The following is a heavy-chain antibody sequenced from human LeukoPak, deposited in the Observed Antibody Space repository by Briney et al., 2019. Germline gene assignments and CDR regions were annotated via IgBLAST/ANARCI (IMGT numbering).Heavy chain of an antibody. D-gene: IGHD2-2*01. Sequence: SETLSLTCAVYGGSFSGYYWSWIRQPPGKGLEWIGEINHSGSTNYNPSLKSRVTISVDTSKNQFSLKLSSVTAADTAVYYCARHIVVVPAAIYPPGWFDPWGQGTLVTVSS. J-gene: IGHJ5*02. CDR1: GGSFSGYY. V-gene: IGHV4-34*01. CDR2: INHSGST. CDR3: ARHIVVVPAAIYPPGWFDP.